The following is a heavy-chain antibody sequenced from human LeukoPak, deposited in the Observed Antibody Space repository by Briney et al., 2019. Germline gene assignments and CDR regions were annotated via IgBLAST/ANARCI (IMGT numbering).Heavy chain of an antibody. CDR3: AESLADGSDL. J-gene: IGHJ5*02. CDR1: GFSSSSYS. Sequence: SGGSLRLSYAVSGFSSSSYSTDAVRQAPGKGLEWVSYIRSSGSPIYYADSVRGRFTISRDNAKNTLHLQMNSLRADDTAVYYWAESLADGSDLWGQGTPVTVSS. V-gene: IGHV3-48*01. CDR2: IRSSGSPI.